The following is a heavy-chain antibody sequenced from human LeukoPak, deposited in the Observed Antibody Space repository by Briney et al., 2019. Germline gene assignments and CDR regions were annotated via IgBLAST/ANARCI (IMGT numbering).Heavy chain of an antibody. CDR1: AGSISSYY. J-gene: IGHJ4*02. D-gene: IGHD5-12*01. V-gene: IGHV4-59*01. Sequence: SETLSLTCTVSAGSISSYYWNWIRQPPGKGLEWIGYIYYSGSTNHNPSLKSRVTISVDTSKNQFSLKLSSATAADTAVYYCARGDDYKSTLFDYWGQGTLVTVSS. CDR2: IYYSGST. CDR3: ARGDDYKSTLFDY.